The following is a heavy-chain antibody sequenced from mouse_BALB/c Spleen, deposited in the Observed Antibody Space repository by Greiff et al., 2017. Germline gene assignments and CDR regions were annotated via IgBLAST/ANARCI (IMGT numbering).Heavy chain of an antibody. CDR3: ARGTSPTIGTTPFDY. CDR1: GYTFTSYV. V-gene: IGHV1-14*01. D-gene: IGHD2-14*01. J-gene: IGHJ2*01. Sequence: EVKLQESGPELVKPGASVKMSCKASGYTFTSYVMHWVKQKPGQGLEWIGYINPYNDGTKYNEKFKGKATLTSDKSSSTAYMELSSLTSEDSAVYYCARGTSPTIGTTPFDYWGQGTTLTVSS. CDR2: INPYNDGT.